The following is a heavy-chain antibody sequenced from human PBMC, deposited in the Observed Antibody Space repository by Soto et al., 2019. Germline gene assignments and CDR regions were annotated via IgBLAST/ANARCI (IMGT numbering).Heavy chain of an antibody. J-gene: IGHJ5*02. CDR2: IYPGDSDT. Sequence: PGESLKISCKVSGYSFINYWIGWVRQMPGEGLEWMGIIYPGDSDTRYSPSIQGHVTISADKSISTAYLQWSSLKTSDTAMYYCVIRNANSSSYWFDPWGQGTLVTVSS. D-gene: IGHD6-13*01. V-gene: IGHV5-51*01. CDR3: VIRNANSSSYWFDP. CDR1: GYSFINYW.